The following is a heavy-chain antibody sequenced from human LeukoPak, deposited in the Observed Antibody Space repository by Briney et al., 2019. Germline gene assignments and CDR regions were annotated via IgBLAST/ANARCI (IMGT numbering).Heavy chain of an antibody. D-gene: IGHD3-10*01. CDR2: IIPIFGTA. V-gene: IGHV1-69*13. CDR1: GGTFSSYA. Sequence: HGASVKVSCKASGGTFSSYAISCVRQAPGQGLEWMGGIIPIFGTANYAQKFQGRVTITSDESTSTAYMELSSLRSEDTAVYYCASVSGDGSGSCFPLDPWGQGTLVTVSS. J-gene: IGHJ5*02. CDR3: ASVSGDGSGSCFPLDP.